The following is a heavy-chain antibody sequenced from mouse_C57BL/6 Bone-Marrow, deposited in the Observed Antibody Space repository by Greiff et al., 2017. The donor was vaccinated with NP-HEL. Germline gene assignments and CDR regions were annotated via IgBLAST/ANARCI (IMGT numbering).Heavy chain of an antibody. D-gene: IGHD2-1*01. V-gene: IGHV1-80*01. CDR1: GYAFSSYW. Sequence: VQGVESGAELVKPGASVKISCKASGYAFSSYWMNWVKQRPGKGLEWIGQIYPGDGDTNYNGKFKGKATLTADKSSSTAYMQLSSLTSEDSAVYFCARSIYYFNFDYWGQGTTLTVSS. CDR3: ARSIYYFNFDY. J-gene: IGHJ2*01. CDR2: IYPGDGDT.